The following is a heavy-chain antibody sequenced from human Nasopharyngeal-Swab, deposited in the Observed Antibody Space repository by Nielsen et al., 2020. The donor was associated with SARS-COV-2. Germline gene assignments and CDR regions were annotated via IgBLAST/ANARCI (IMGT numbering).Heavy chain of an antibody. CDR1: GYTFSNYA. J-gene: IGHJ4*02. D-gene: IGHD2-2*02. V-gene: IGHV3-23*01. Sequence: GESLKISCTGSGYTFSNYAISWVRQAPGQGLEWVSTVDYDGVRTHYADSVKGRFTISRDNSKNTLYLQMNSLRAEDAAVYYCARLSADCSRTSCYTGYFDYWGQGTLVTVSS. CDR2: VDYDGVRT. CDR3: ARLSADCSRTSCYTGYFDY.